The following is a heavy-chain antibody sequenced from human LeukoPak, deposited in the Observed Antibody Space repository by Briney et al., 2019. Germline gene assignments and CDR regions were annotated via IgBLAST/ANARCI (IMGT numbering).Heavy chain of an antibody. Sequence: SETLSLTCTVSGGSISSSSYYWGWIRQPPGKGLEWIGSIYYSGSTYYNPSLKSRVTISVDTSKNQFSLKLSSVTAADTAVYYCARSIVPDFDAFDIWGQGTMVTVSS. CDR2: IYYSGST. D-gene: IGHD2-15*01. V-gene: IGHV4-39*01. J-gene: IGHJ3*02. CDR1: GGSISSSSYY. CDR3: ARSIVPDFDAFDI.